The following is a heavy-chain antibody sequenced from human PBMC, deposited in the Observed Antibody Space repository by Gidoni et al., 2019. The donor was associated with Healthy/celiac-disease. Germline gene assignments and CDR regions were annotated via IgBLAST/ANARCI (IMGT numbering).Heavy chain of an antibody. CDR3: AKDWEVADPGLHWFDP. CDR2: ISGSGGST. D-gene: IGHD2-15*01. V-gene: IGHV3-23*01. J-gene: IGHJ5*02. CDR1: GLPFGSHA. Sequence: EVQLLESGGGLVQPGGSLSLSCAASGLPFGSHAMSWVRQAPGKGLEWVSAISGSGGSTYYADSVKGRFTISRDNSKNTLYLQMNSLRAEDTAVYYCAKDWEVADPGLHWFDPWGQGTLVTVSS.